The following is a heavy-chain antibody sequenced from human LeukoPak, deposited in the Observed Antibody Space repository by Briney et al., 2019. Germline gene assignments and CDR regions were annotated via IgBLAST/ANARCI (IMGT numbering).Heavy chain of an antibody. D-gene: IGHD2-2*02. CDR2: ISYDGSNK. V-gene: IGHV3-30-3*01. CDR3: ASDNRRYCSSTSCYTPDY. Sequence: PGGSLRLSCAASGFTFSSHAMHWVRQAPGKGLEWVAVISYDGSNKYYADSVKGRFTISRDNSKNTLYLQMNSLRAEDTAVYYCASDNRRYCSSTSCYTPDYWGQGTLVTVSS. CDR1: GFTFSSHA. J-gene: IGHJ4*02.